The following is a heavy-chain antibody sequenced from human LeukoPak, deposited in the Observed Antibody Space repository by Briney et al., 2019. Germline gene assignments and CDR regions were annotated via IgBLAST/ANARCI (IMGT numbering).Heavy chain of an antibody. CDR3: ATDDNYAPSS. V-gene: IGHV3-74*01. Sequence: PGGSLRLSCAASGFTFSPVWMHWVRQAPGKGLMWVSHIINDGSYTTYADSGKGRFTISRDNAKNTVYLQMNSLRAEDTAVYYCATDDNYAPSSWGQGTLVTVSS. CDR1: GFTFSPVW. CDR2: IINDGSYT. D-gene: IGHD2-2*01. J-gene: IGHJ5*02.